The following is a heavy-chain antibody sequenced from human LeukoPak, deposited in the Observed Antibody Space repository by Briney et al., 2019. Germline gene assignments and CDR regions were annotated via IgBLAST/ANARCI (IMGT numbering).Heavy chain of an antibody. CDR3: TRVLRVRTPYDY. Sequence: GGSLRLSCTASGFTFGDYAISWFRQAPGKGLEWVGFIRSKAYGGTTEYAASVKGRFTISRDDSKSIAYLQMNSLKTEDTAVYYCTRVLRVRTPYDYWGQGTLVTVSS. CDR1: GFTFGDYA. V-gene: IGHV3-49*03. J-gene: IGHJ4*02. D-gene: IGHD3-16*01. CDR2: IRSKAYGGTT.